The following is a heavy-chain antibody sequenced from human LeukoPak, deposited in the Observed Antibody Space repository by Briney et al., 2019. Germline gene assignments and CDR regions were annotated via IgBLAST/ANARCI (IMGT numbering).Heavy chain of an antibody. D-gene: IGHD6-13*01. J-gene: IGHJ4*02. CDR3: AKDLGAAALSY. V-gene: IGHV3-23*01. CDR1: GFTFRTFP. CDR2: ISAGGDIT. Sequence: GGSLRLSCAASGFTFRTFPMGWVRQAPGKGLEWVSAISAGGDITFYSDSVRGRFTISRDNSKETLYLQMNSLRAEDTALYYCAKDLGAAALSYWGQGTLVTVSS.